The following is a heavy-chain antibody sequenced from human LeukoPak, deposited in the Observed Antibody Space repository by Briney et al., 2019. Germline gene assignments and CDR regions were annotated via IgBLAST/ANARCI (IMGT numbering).Heavy chain of an antibody. J-gene: IGHJ4*02. D-gene: IGHD6-19*01. CDR3: ARVGGWYGGPDY. Sequence: SETLSLTCTVSGYSISSGCYWGWIRQPPGKGLEWIGYIYYSGSTNYNPSLKSRVTISVDTSKNQFSLKLSSVTAADTAVYYCARVGGWYGGPDYWGQGTLVTVSS. CDR1: GYSISSGCY. CDR2: IYYSGST. V-gene: IGHV4-61*01.